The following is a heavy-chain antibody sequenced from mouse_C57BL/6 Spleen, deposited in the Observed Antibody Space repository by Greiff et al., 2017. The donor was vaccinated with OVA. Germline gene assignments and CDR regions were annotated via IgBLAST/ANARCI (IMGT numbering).Heavy chain of an antibody. CDR1: GYTFTSYW. Sequence: QVQLQQPGAELVKPGASVKMSCKASGYTFTSYWITWVKQRPGQGLEWIGDIYPGSGSTNYNEKFKSKATLTVDTSSSTAYMQLSSLTSEDSAVYYCATDGSSYSAWFAYWGQGTLVTVSA. J-gene: IGHJ3*01. CDR2: IYPGSGST. V-gene: IGHV1-55*01. CDR3: ATDGSSYSAWFAY. D-gene: IGHD1-1*01.